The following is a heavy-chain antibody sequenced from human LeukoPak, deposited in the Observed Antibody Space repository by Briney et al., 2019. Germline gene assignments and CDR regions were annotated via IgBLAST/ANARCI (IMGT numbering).Heavy chain of an antibody. V-gene: IGHV3-7*01. D-gene: IGHD6-19*01. J-gene: IGHJ5*02. Sequence: GGSLRLSCAASGITFNTYGMHWVRQAPGKGLEWVANIKQDGNDKYYVDSVKGRFTISRDNAKSSLYLQMNSLRAEDTAVYYCARLPAPSGWFYFDPWGQGTLVTVSS. CDR1: GITFNTYG. CDR3: ARLPAPSGWFYFDP. CDR2: IKQDGNDK.